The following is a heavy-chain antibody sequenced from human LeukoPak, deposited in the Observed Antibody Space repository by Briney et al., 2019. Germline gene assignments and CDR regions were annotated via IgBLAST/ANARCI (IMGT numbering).Heavy chain of an antibody. Sequence: GGSLRLSCAASGFTFSSYSMSWVRQAPGKGLEWVSSISSSSSYIYYADSEKGRFTISRDNAKNSLYLQMNSLRAEDTAVYYCARGSSSCFDYWGQGTLVTVSS. CDR2: ISSSSSYI. CDR1: GFTFSSYS. D-gene: IGHD2-2*01. J-gene: IGHJ4*02. CDR3: ARGSSSCFDY. V-gene: IGHV3-21*01.